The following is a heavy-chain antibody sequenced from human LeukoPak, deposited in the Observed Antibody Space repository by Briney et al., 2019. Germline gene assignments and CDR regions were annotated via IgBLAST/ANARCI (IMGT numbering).Heavy chain of an antibody. J-gene: IGHJ3*02. D-gene: IGHD1/OR15-1a*01. CDR3: ARGVNNWNIDVFDI. CDR2: IYYSGST. Sequence: KPGGSLRLSCAASGFTFSSYAMHWVRQAPGKGLEWIGYIYYSGSTNYNPSLKSRVTISVDTSKSQFSLKLSSVTAAETAVYFCARGVNNWNIDVFDIWGQGTMVTVSS. V-gene: IGHV4-59*12. CDR1: GFTFSSYA.